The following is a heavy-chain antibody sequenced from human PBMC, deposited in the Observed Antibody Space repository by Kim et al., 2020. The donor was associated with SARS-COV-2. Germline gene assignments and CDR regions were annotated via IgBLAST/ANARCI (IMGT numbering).Heavy chain of an antibody. J-gene: IGHJ5*02. Sequence: SETLSLTCTVSGGSISSGGYYWSWIRQHPGKGLEWIGYIYYSGSTYYNPSLKSRVTISVGTSKNQFSLKLSSVTAADTAVYYCARDPNYYDSSGWGAWGQGTLVTVSS. CDR3: ARDPNYYDSSGWGA. V-gene: IGHV4-31*03. CDR2: IYYSGST. D-gene: IGHD3-22*01. CDR1: GGSISSGGYY.